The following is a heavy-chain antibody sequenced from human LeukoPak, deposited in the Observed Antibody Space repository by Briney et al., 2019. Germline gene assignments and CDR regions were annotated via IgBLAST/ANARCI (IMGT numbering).Heavy chain of an antibody. V-gene: IGHV3-23*01. CDR2: IRPSGGNT. Sequence: GGSLRLSCAASGFTFSNFAMSWVRQTPGKGLEWLSAIRPSGGNTYYADSVKGRLTVSRDNSKNTLYLQMNSLRAEDTAVYYCAKDSGNFDYWGQGTLVTVSS. CDR3: AKDSGNFDY. CDR1: GFTFSNFA. J-gene: IGHJ4*02. D-gene: IGHD1-14*01.